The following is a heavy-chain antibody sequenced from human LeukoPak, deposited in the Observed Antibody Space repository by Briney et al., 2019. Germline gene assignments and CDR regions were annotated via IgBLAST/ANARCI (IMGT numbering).Heavy chain of an antibody. D-gene: IGHD5-24*01. V-gene: IGHV4-59*08. CDR1: GGSISSYY. J-gene: IGHJ4*02. CDR2: IYYSGST. Sequence: SETLSLTCTVSGGSISSYYWSWIRQPPGKGLEWIGYIYYSGSTNYNPSLKSRVTISVDTSKNQFSLKLSSVTAADTAVYYCARQKGRWLQFFDYWGQGTLVTVS. CDR3: ARQKGRWLQFFDY.